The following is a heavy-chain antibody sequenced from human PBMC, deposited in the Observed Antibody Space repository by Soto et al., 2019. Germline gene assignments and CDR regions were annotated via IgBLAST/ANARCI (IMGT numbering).Heavy chain of an antibody. D-gene: IGHD3-16*01. J-gene: IGHJ4*02. CDR3: ARVPFRGPRGYFDY. V-gene: IGHV4-34*01. CDR2: INHSGST. Sequence: LALTCAVYGGSFSGYYWSWIRQPPGKGLEWIGEINHSGSTNYNPSLKSQVTISVDTSKNQFSLKLSSVTAADTAVYYCARVPFRGPRGYFDYWGQGTLVTVSS. CDR1: GGSFSGYY.